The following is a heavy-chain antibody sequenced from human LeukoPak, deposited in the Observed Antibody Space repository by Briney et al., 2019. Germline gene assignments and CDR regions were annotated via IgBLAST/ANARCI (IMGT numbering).Heavy chain of an antibody. V-gene: IGHV3-9*01. CDR3: AKDIGYDILTGTYFDY. D-gene: IGHD3-9*01. Sequence: GGSLRLSCAASGFTFDDYAMHWVRQAQGKGLEWVSGISWNSGSIGYADSVKGRFTISRDNAKNSLYLQMNSLRAEDTALYYCAKDIGYDILTGTYFDYWGQGTLVTVSS. J-gene: IGHJ4*02. CDR2: ISWNSGSI. CDR1: GFTFDDYA.